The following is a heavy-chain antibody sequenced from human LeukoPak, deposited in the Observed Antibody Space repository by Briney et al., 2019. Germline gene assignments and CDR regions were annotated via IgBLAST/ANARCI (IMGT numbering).Heavy chain of an antibody. CDR3: ARSYGSGTYFYYYAMDV. Sequence: PGGSLRLSCAASGFTFSTYAMHWVRQAPGKGLERVAVISYDGSNKYYADSVQGRFTFSRDNSKNTLYLQMNSLRAEDTAVYFCARSYGSGTYFYYYAMDVWGQGTTVTVSS. V-gene: IGHV3-30*04. CDR2: ISYDGSNK. CDR1: GFTFSTYA. D-gene: IGHD3-10*01. J-gene: IGHJ6*02.